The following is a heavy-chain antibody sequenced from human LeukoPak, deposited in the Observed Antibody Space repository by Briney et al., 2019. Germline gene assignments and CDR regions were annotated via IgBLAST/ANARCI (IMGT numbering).Heavy chain of an antibody. CDR1: GYTLTGYY. J-gene: IGHJ4*02. V-gene: IGHV1-2*02. CDR3: ARGAYYYDSSGYYSGFDY. D-gene: IGHD3-22*01. Sequence: ASVKVSCKASGYTLTGYYMHWVRQAPGQGVEWMGWINPNSGGTNYAQKFQGRVTMTRDTAISTAYMELSRLRSDDTAVYYCARGAYYYDSSGYYSGFDYWGQGTLVTVSS. CDR2: INPNSGGT.